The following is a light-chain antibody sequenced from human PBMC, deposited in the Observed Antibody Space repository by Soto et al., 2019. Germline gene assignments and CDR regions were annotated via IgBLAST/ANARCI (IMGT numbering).Light chain of an antibody. CDR1: QSISSW. Sequence: DIQMTQSPSTLSASVGDRVTITCRASQSISSWLAWYQQKPGKAPKLLIYKESSLESGVPSRFSGSGSGTEFTLTIISLQPDDFATYYCQQYNSYSFTFGPGTKVDIK. J-gene: IGKJ3*01. CDR3: QQYNSYSFT. V-gene: IGKV1-5*03. CDR2: KES.